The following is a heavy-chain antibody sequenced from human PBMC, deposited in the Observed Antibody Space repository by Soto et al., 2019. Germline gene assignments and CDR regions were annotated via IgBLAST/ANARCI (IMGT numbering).Heavy chain of an antibody. D-gene: IGHD3-16*01. V-gene: IGHV3-23*01. CDR1: GFTFSSYA. CDR3: AKDLRKDYYYAMDV. CDR2: ITGYGAST. Sequence: GSLRLSCAASGFTFSSYAMSWVRQAPGKGLEWVSAITGYGASTYYTESVKGRFTISRDNSKNTLFLQMNSLRAEDTAVYYCAKDLRKDYYYAMDVWGQGTTVTVSS. J-gene: IGHJ6*02.